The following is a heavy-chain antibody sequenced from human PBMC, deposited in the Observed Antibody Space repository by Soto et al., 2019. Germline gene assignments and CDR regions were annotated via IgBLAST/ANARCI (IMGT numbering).Heavy chain of an antibody. D-gene: IGHD6-13*01. V-gene: IGHV1-18*01. CDR1: GYTFTSYG. Sequence: GASVKVSCKASGYTFTSYGISWVRQAPGQGLEWMGWISAYNGNTNYAQKLQGRVTMTTDTSTSTAHMELRSLRSDDTAVYYCASRLRDSRFDYWGQGTLVTVSS. CDR2: ISAYNGNT. J-gene: IGHJ4*02. CDR3: ASRLRDSRFDY.